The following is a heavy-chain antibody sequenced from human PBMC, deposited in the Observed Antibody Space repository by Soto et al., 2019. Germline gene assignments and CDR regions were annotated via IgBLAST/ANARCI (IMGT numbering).Heavy chain of an antibody. CDR1: GYTFTSYG. V-gene: IGHV1-18*01. Sequence: QVQLVQSGAEVKKPGASVKVSCKASGYTFTSYGISWVRQAPGQGLEWMGWICAYNGNTNYAQKLQGRVTMTTDPSTRTAYMELRSLRSDDTAVYYCARDYKSGYDLKNWFAPWGQGTLVTVSS. CDR2: ICAYNGNT. J-gene: IGHJ5*02. D-gene: IGHD5-12*01. CDR3: ARDYKSGYDLKNWFAP.